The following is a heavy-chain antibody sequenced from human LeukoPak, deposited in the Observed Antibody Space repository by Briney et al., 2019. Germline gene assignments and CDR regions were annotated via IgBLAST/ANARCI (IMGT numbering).Heavy chain of an antibody. CDR3: ARGRPPGI. V-gene: IGHV4-39*07. CDR2: IYYSGST. CDR1: GGSISSSSYY. Sequence: KPSETPSLTCTVSGGSISSSSYYWGWIRQPPGKGLEWIGSIYYSGSTYYNPSLKSRVTISVDTSKNQFSLKLSSVTAADTAVYYCARGRPPGIWGQGTLVTVSS. J-gene: IGHJ4*02.